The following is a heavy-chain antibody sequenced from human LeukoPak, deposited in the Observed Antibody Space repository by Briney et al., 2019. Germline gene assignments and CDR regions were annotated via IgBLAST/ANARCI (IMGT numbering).Heavy chain of an antibody. CDR1: GYTFTSYD. J-gene: IGHJ6*02. Sequence: ASVKVSCKASGYTFTSYDINWVRQATGQGLEWMGWMNPNSGNTGYAQKFQGRVTMTRNTSISTAYMELSGLRSEDTAVYYCARVRVGYSSSWLRRGPYYYYGMDVWGQGTTVTVSS. V-gene: IGHV1-8*01. CDR2: MNPNSGNT. D-gene: IGHD6-13*01. CDR3: ARVRVGYSSSWLRRGPYYYYGMDV.